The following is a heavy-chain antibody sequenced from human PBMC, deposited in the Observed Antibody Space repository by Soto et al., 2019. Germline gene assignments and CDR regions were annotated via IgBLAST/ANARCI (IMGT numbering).Heavy chain of an antibody. CDR3: ARGEERVAMPPGS. CDR1: GGSISSYY. D-gene: IGHD2-2*01. V-gene: IGHV4-59*01. CDR2: IYYSGST. Sequence: QVQLQESGPGLVKPSETLSLTCTVSGGSISSYYWSWIRQPPGKGLEWIGYIYYSGSTNYNPSLKSRVTISVATPKDQFSLTLSPVPAADTAVYSCARGEERVAMPPGSWGQGTLVTVSS. J-gene: IGHJ5*02.